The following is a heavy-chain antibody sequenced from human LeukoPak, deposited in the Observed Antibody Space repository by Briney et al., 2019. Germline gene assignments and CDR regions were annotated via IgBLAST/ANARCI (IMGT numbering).Heavy chain of an antibody. J-gene: IGHJ3*02. D-gene: IGHD4-23*01. CDR2: IYTSGST. Sequence: SETLSLTCTVSGGSISSGSYYWSWIRQPAGKGLEWIGRIYTSGSTNYNPSLKSRVTISVDTSKNQFSLKLSSVTAADTAVYYCARFYGGNDAFDIWGQGTMVTVSS. V-gene: IGHV4-61*02. CDR3: ARFYGGNDAFDI. CDR1: GGSISSGSYY.